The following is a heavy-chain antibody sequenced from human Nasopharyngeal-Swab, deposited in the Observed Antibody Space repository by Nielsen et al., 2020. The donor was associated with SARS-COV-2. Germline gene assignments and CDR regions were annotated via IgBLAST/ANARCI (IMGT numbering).Heavy chain of an antibody. V-gene: IGHV4-39*01. CDR2: IYYSGST. Sequence: PGKGLEWIGSIYYSGSTYYNPSLKSRVTISVDTSKNQFSLKLSSVTVADTAVYYCASQGSGSYYLLYYYYGMDVWGQGTTVTVSS. D-gene: IGHD1-26*01. CDR3: ASQGSGSYYLLYYYYGMDV. J-gene: IGHJ6*02.